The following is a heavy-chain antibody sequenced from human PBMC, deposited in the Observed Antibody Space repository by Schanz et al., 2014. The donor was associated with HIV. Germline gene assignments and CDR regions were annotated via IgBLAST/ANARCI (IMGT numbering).Heavy chain of an antibody. Sequence: VQLVEYGGGLVKPGGSLRLSCAASGFTFSDHYISWIRLVPGQGLEWVSFISGSSDAVFYADSVKGRFTVSRDNTKNLLFLQMNSLSAADTAVYFCARARFGDWGQGTLVTVSS. CDR3: ARARFGD. D-gene: IGHD3-3*01. CDR1: GFTFSDHY. V-gene: IGHV3-11*01. J-gene: IGHJ4*03. CDR2: ISGSSDAV.